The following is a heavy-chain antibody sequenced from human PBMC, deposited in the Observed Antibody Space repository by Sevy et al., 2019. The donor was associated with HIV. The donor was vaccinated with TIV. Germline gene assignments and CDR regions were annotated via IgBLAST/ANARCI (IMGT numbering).Heavy chain of an antibody. D-gene: IGHD6-13*01. CDR1: EFTFSLYW. CDR3: TRWKAAQSIFDY. CDR2: LKSDVYGGTV. Sequence: GGSLRLSCAASEFTFSLYWMSWVRQAPGKGLEWVAFLKSDVYGGTVDHAASVRGRFVISRDDSKTIAYLQMNDLKTEDTGVYYCTRWKAAQSIFDYWGQGALVTVSS. V-gene: IGHV3-49*04. J-gene: IGHJ4*02.